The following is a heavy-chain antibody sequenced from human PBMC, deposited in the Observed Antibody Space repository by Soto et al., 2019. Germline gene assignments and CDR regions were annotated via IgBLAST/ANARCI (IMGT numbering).Heavy chain of an antibody. D-gene: IGHD3-22*01. J-gene: IGHJ5*01. Sequence: EVQLLDSGGGLVQPGGSPRLSCAASGFTFRSYALSWVRQAPGKGLEWVSTVSDTGISTYYAGSVTGRFTISRDNSRNTVYLQMNSLRAEDTAVYYCAKSYFDSSGFDSWGLGTLVTVSS. V-gene: IGHV3-23*01. CDR1: GFTFRSYA. CDR2: VSDTGIST. CDR3: AKSYFDSSGFDS.